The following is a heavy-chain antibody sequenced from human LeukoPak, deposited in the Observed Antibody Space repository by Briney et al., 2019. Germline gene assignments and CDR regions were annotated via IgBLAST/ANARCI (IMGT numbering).Heavy chain of an antibody. Sequence: ASVTVSCKVSGYILTEVSIHWVRQAPGKGLEWMGGFDVENGGAIYAQKFQGRVTMTEDTSTDTGYMELSSLTSEDTAVYYCGTDVRFGGVIVGNSWGQGTLVTVSS. CDR1: GYILTEVS. J-gene: IGHJ4*02. D-gene: IGHD3-16*02. V-gene: IGHV1-24*01. CDR3: GTDVRFGGVIVGNS. CDR2: FDVENGGA.